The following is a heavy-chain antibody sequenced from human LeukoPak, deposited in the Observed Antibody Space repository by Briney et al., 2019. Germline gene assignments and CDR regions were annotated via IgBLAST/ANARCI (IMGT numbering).Heavy chain of an antibody. Sequence: GGSLRLSCAASGFTFSSYSMNWVRQAPGKGLEWVSSISSSSSYIYYADSVKGRFTISRDNAKNSLYLQMNSLRAEDTAVYYCARDPYSSGSDAFDIWGQGIMVTVSS. CDR3: ARDPYSSGSDAFDI. V-gene: IGHV3-21*01. J-gene: IGHJ3*02. D-gene: IGHD6-19*01. CDR1: GFTFSSYS. CDR2: ISSSSSYI.